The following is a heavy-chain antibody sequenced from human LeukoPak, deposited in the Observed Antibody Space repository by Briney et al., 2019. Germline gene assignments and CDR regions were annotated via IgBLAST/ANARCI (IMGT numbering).Heavy chain of an antibody. D-gene: IGHD6-13*01. J-gene: IGHJ4*02. CDR2: INPSGGST. CDR3: ARDLLPPAEYSSSSGY. V-gene: IGHV1-46*01. Sequence: ASEKVSCKASGYTFTSYYMHWVRQAPGQGLEWMGIINPSGGSTSYAQKFQGRVTMTRDTSTSTVYMELSSLRSEDTAVYYCARDLLPPAEYSSSSGYWGQGTLVTVSS. CDR1: GYTFTSYY.